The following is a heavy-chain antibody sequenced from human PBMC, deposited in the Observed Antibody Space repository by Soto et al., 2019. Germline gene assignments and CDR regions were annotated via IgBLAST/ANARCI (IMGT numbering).Heavy chain of an antibody. Sequence: SGGSLRLSCAASGFTFSDYYMSWIRQAPGKGLEWVSYISSSGSTIYYADSVKGRFTISRDNAKNSLYLQMNSLRAEDTAVYYCARVSSGYAFWSGPLRGPSPSDYYYGLDVWDPGTTDTVSS. D-gene: IGHD3-3*01. V-gene: IGHV3-11*01. CDR2: ISSSGSTI. CDR1: GFTFSDYY. J-gene: IGHJ6*02. CDR3: ARVSSGYAFWSGPLRGPSPSDYYYGLDV.